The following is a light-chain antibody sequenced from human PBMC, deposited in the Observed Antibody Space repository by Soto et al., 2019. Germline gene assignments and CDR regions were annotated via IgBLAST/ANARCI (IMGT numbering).Light chain of an antibody. J-gene: IGKJ1*01. CDR3: QHYGTSLWT. CDR2: CAS. Sequence: EIMLTQSPGTLSLSPGERATLSCRASQSVSSSFLAWYQQKPGQAPRLLIYCASIRATGIPDRLSGSGSGTDFPLTIIRPEPEDFAMSICQHYGTSLWTYRQGTKVEI. V-gene: IGKV3-20*01. CDR1: QSVSSSF.